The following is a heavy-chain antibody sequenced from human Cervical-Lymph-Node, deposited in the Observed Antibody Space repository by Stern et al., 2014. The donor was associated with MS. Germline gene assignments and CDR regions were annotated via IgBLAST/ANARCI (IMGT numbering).Heavy chain of an antibody. V-gene: IGHV5-51*01. CDR2: IYPGDSHT. D-gene: IGHD4-17*01. CDR3: ARPTVTSGYFDY. CDR1: GYSFTAYS. J-gene: IGHJ4*02. Sequence: VQLVQSGAEVKKPGESLNISCKASGYSFTAYSIDWVRQMPGKGLEWMGIIYPGDSHTRYSPSFQGQVTISADKSISTAYLQWSSLKASDTAMYYCARPTVTSGYFDYWGQGTLVTVSS.